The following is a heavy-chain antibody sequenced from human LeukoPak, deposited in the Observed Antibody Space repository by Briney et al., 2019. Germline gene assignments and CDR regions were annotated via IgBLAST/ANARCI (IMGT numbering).Heavy chain of an antibody. V-gene: IGHV1-2*02. J-gene: IGHJ4*02. CDR3: SRGLITTIPTIY. CDR2: INPNSGGT. D-gene: IGHD3-16*01. Sequence: ASVKVSCKASGYTFTGYYMHWVRQAPGQGLEWLGWINPNSGGTNYAPRLKGRVTMTRDTSISTAYMELSRLRSDDTAVYYCSRGLITTIPTIYWGQGTLVTVSS. CDR1: GYTFTGYY.